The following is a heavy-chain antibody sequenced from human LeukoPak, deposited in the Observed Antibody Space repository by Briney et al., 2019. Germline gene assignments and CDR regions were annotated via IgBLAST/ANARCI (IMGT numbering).Heavy chain of an antibody. J-gene: IGHJ4*02. Sequence: GGSLRLSCAASGFTFTYFAFSWVRQAPGKGLEWVSTISSSGDSTYYADSVKGRFTISRDNAKNSLYLQMNSLRAEDTAVYYCASSQLTGSYFDYWGQGTLVTVSS. V-gene: IGHV3-23*01. CDR3: ASSQLTGSYFDY. CDR2: ISSSGDST. CDR1: GFTFTYFA. D-gene: IGHD5-18*01.